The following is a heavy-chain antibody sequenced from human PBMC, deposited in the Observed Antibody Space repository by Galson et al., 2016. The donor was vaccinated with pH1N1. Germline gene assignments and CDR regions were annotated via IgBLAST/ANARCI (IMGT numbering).Heavy chain of an antibody. D-gene: IGHD2-15*01. J-gene: IGHJ4*02. CDR2: INPSGGST. V-gene: IGHV1-46*03. CDR1: GYTFTSYY. CDR3: ARSVVVVAARDY. Sequence: SVKVSCKASGYTFTSYYMHWVRQAPGQGLEWMGIINPSGGSTSYAQKFRGRVTMTRDTSTSTVYMELSSQRSEDTAVYYCARSVVVVAARDYWGQGTLVTVSS.